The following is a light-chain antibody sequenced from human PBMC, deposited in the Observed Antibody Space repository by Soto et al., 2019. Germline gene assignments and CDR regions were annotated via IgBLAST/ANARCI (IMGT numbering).Light chain of an antibody. V-gene: IGKV3-20*01. CDR3: QQYGSSPTT. CDR1: QSVSSSY. J-gene: IGKJ1*01. Sequence: EIVLTQSPGTLSLSPGERATLSCRASQSVSSSYLAWYQQKPGQAPRLLIYGASSRATGIPDRFSGSGSGTDFNLTISRLEPEDCAVYYCQQYGSSPTTFGQGTKVEIK. CDR2: GAS.